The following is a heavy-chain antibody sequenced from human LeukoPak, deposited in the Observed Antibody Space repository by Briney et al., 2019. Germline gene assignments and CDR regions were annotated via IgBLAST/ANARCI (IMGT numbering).Heavy chain of an antibody. CDR1: GYTFTGYY. Sequence: ASVKVSCKASGYTFTGYYMHWVRQAPGQGLEWMGWINPNSGGTNYAQKFQGRVTMTRDTSISTAYMELSRLRSDDTAVYYCARARYYYDSSGYYSEYYFDYWGQGTLVTVSS. J-gene: IGHJ4*02. V-gene: IGHV1-2*02. CDR3: ARARYYYDSSGYYSEYYFDY. D-gene: IGHD3-22*01. CDR2: INPNSGGT.